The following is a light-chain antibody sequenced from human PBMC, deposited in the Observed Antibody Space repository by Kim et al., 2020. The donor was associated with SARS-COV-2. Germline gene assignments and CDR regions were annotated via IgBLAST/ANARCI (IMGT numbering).Light chain of an antibody. CDR1: KLGDKY. J-gene: IGLJ1*01. V-gene: IGLV3-1*01. CDR3: QAWDSSTAV. CDR2: QDS. Sequence: VSPGQTASITCSGDKLGDKYACWYQQKPGQSPVLVIYQDSKRPSGIPERFSGSNSGNTATLTISGSQAMDEADYYCQAWDSSTAVFGTGTKVTVL.